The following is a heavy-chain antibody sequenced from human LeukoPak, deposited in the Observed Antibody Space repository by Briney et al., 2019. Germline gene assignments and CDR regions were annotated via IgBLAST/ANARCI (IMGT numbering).Heavy chain of an antibody. CDR3: ANYGSGSYSYYFGMDV. Sequence: GGSLRLSCTASGFPFSNYEMTWVRQAPGKGLEWVSYVSRSGSTTYYADSVKGRFTISRDNARKSLYLVMNSLRADDTAVYFCANYGSGSYSYYFGMDVWGQGTAVTVSS. D-gene: IGHD3-10*01. CDR1: GFPFSNYE. CDR2: VSRSGSTT. J-gene: IGHJ6*02. V-gene: IGHV3-48*03.